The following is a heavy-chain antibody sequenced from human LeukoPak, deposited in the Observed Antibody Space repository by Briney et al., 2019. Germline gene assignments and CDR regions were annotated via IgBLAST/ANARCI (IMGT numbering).Heavy chain of an antibody. CDR3: VKYGSVVAHDGIDM. Sequence: AASVKVSCKPSANTFTGYYLHWVRQAPGQGLEWMGWINPNSGDTSYAQKFQGRVTMTRETSMTNAYTELSSLRYDDTAVYFCVKYGSVVAHDGIDMWGQGTKVTVSS. V-gene: IGHV1-2*02. D-gene: IGHD2-15*01. CDR1: ANTFTGYY. CDR2: INPNSGDT. J-gene: IGHJ3*02.